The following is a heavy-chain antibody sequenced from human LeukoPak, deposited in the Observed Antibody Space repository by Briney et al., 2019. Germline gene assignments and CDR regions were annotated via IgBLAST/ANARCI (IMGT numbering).Heavy chain of an antibody. Sequence: SETLSLTCTVSGGSISSYYWSWLRQPPGKGLEWIGYIYYSGSTNYNPSLKSRVTISVDTSKNQFSLKLSSVTAADTAVYYCVRAPYSSGWYSYFDSWGQGTLVTVSS. CDR2: IYYSGST. V-gene: IGHV4-59*01. J-gene: IGHJ4*02. D-gene: IGHD6-19*01. CDR1: GGSISSYY. CDR3: VRAPYSSGWYSYFDS.